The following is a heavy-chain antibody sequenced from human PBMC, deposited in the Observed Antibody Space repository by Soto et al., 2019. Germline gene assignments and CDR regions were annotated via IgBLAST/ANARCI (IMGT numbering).Heavy chain of an antibody. V-gene: IGHV4-39*01. J-gene: IGHJ2*01. CDR3: ARTVAVAGAYWFLAL. CDR2: IYYSGST. Sequence: LQPISVTRSVSEGSIIDRSGCCGCISKKPGKGREWIGSIYYSGSTYYNPSLKSRVTISVDTSKNQFSLKLSSVTAADTAVYYFARTVAVAGAYWFLALWGRGTLVTVSS. D-gene: IGHD6-19*01. CDR1: EGSIIDRSGC.